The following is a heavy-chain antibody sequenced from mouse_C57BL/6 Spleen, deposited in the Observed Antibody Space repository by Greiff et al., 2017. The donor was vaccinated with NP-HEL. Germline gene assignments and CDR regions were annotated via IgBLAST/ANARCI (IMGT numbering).Heavy chain of an antibody. CDR3: ARVLYGNYGYFDV. D-gene: IGHD2-1*01. V-gene: IGHV5-16*01. CDR1: GFTFSDYY. CDR2: INYDGSST. J-gene: IGHJ1*03. Sequence: EVKLMESEGGLVQPGSSMKLSCTASGFTFSDYYMAWVRQVPEKGLEWVANINYDGSSTYYLDSLKSRFIISRDNAKNILYLQMSSLKSEDTATYYCARVLYGNYGYFDVWGIGTTVTVSS.